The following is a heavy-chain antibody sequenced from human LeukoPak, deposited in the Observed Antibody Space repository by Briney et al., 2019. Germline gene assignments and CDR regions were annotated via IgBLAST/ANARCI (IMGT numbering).Heavy chain of an antibody. V-gene: IGHV1-18*01. CDR3: ARMLAYCGGDCSSDY. CDR1: GYTFTSYG. CDR2: ISTYNGNT. J-gene: IGHJ4*02. D-gene: IGHD2-21*02. Sequence: GASVKVSCKASGYTFTSYGISWVRQAPGQGLEWMGWISTYNGNTNYAQNLQGRVTMTTDTPTSTAYMELRSLKSDDTAVYYCARMLAYCGGDCSSDYWGQGTLVAVSS.